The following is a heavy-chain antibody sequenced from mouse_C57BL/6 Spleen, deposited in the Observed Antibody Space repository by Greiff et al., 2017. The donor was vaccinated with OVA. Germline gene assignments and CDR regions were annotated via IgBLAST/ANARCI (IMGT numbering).Heavy chain of an antibody. J-gene: IGHJ3*01. V-gene: IGHV14-2*01. CDR3: ATSYYGSSYAFAY. D-gene: IGHD1-1*01. CDR1: GFNIKDYY. Sequence: EVQLVESGAELVKPGASVKLSCTASGFNIKDYYMHWVKQRTEQGLEWIGRIDPEDGGTKYAPKFQGKATITADTSSNTAYLQLSSLTSEDTAVYYCATSYYGSSYAFAYWGQGTLVTVSA. CDR2: IDPEDGGT.